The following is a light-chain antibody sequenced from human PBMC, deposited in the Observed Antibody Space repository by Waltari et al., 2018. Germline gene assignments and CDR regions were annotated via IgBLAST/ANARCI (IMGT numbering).Light chain of an antibody. V-gene: IGKV3-20*01. Sequence: IVLTQSPGPLSLSPGESATPPCRASQGVTNNYLAWYHQKPGQAPRLLIYDVSRRATGIPDRFSGSGSGTDFTLTISRLEPEDFAVYFCQQFSGSPWTFGQGTRVEIK. CDR3: QQFSGSPWT. CDR1: QGVTNNY. CDR2: DVS. J-gene: IGKJ1*01.